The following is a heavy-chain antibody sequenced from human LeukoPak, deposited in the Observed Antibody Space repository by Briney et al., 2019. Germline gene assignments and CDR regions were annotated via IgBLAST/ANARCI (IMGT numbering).Heavy chain of an antibody. Sequence: GGSLRLSCAASGFTFSSYSMNWVRQAPGKGLEWVSVFYVGGATYYADSVKDRFTISRDNSENTLYLQMKSLRAEDTAVYYCARSERYNGGWYFYFDYWGQGTLVTVSS. D-gene: IGHD6-19*01. CDR1: GFTFSSYS. CDR2: FYVGGAT. J-gene: IGHJ4*02. V-gene: IGHV3-53*01. CDR3: ARSERYNGGWYFYFDY.